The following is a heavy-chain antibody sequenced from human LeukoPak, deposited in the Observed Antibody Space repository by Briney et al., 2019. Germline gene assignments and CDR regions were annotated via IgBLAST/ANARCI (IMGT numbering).Heavy chain of an antibody. V-gene: IGHV4-59*08. CDR3: ARHSGDYGGYYFDY. J-gene: IGHJ4*02. CDR1: GGSISSYY. Sequence: SETLSLTCTVSGGSISSYYWSWIRQPPGKGLEGIGYIHYSGSTNYNPSLKSRVTISVDTSKNQFSLKLSSVTAADTAVYYCARHSGDYGGYYFDYWGQGTLVTVSS. D-gene: IGHD4-23*01. CDR2: IHYSGST.